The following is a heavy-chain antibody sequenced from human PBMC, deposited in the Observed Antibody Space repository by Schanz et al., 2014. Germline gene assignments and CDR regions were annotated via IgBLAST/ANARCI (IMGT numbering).Heavy chain of an antibody. Sequence: PGGSLRLSCAASGFIFNDYYMNWIRQAPGKGLEWVAGLSWNRRSVGYADSVKGRFTISRDNANNTLDLQMKSLRPEDTALYYCVKDTNGGDSGNYHAFDVWGQGTRVTVSS. CDR1: GFIFNDYY. V-gene: IGHV3-9*01. CDR3: VKDTNGGDSGNYHAFDV. D-gene: IGHD4-17*01. CDR2: LSWNRRSV. J-gene: IGHJ3*01.